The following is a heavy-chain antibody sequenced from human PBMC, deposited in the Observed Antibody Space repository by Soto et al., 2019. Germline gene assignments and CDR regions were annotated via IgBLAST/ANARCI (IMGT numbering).Heavy chain of an antibody. CDR2: IYPGDSDT. V-gene: IGHV5-51*01. D-gene: IGHD5-12*01. Sequence: GESLKISCKGSGYSFTSYWIGWVRQMPGKGLEWMGIIYPGDSDTRYSPSFQGQVTISADKSISTAYLQWSSLKASDTAMYYCARQIVATAVHYYYYMDVWGKGTTVTVSS. J-gene: IGHJ6*03. CDR1: GYSFTSYW. CDR3: ARQIVATAVHYYYYMDV.